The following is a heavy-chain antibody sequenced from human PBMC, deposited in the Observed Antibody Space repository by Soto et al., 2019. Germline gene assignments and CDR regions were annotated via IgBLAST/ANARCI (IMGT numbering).Heavy chain of an antibody. CDR2: IYHSGST. J-gene: IGHJ5*02. CDR3: ARDCGMPWNWFDP. V-gene: IGHV4-4*02. CDR1: GGSISSSNW. Sequence: QVQLQESGPGLVKPSGTLSLTCAVSGGSISSSNWWRWVRQPPGTGLEWIGEIYHSGSTNYTPSLKSRVTISVDKSKNQFSLKLSSVTAADTAVYYCARDCGMPWNWFDPWGQGTLVTVPS. D-gene: IGHD2-2*01.